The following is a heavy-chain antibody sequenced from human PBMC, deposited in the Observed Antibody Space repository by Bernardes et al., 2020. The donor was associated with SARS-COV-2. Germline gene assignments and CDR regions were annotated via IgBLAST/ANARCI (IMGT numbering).Heavy chain of an antibody. D-gene: IGHD3-10*02. CDR2: SGADEHT. Sequence: GGSLRLSCVASGFMFSGNAMAWVRQAPGKGLEWVSGSGADEHTHYADSVKGRFTISRDNSKNSLHLQMTNLRVEDTAVYYCAKDIFGWSFDHLGQGIMVTVAS. CDR1: GFMFSGNA. CDR3: AKDIFGWSFDH. J-gene: IGHJ5*02. V-gene: IGHV3-23*03.